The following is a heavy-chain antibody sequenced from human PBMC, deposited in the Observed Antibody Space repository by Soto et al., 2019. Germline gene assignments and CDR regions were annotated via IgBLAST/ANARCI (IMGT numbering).Heavy chain of an antibody. J-gene: IGHJ4*02. CDR1: GFTFSSYS. Sequence: EVQLVESGGGLVQPGGSLRLSCAASGFTFSSYSMNWVRQAPGKGLEWVSYISSNSSTIYYADFVKGRFTISRDNAKNSRYMQMNILRAEYTAVYYCARGAYYYDSSGLSYWGQGTLVTVSS. D-gene: IGHD3-22*01. CDR3: ARGAYYYDSSGLSY. V-gene: IGHV3-48*01. CDR2: ISSNSSTI.